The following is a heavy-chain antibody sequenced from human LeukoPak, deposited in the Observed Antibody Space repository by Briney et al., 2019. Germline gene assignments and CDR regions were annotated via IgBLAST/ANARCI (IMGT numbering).Heavy chain of an antibody. J-gene: IGHJ3*02. CDR1: GFTLSNYT. CDR3: ARGGRGSAAVVAPRSFDI. CDR2: TYTGGNS. D-gene: IGHD3-22*01. V-gene: IGHV3-53*01. Sequence: PGGSLRLSCAASGFTLSNYTMNWVRQAPGKGLEWVSVTYTGGNSYYAGSVQGRFIISRDISKNTLYLQMNNLRAEDSALYYCARGGRGSAAVVAPRSFDIWGQGTMVTVSS.